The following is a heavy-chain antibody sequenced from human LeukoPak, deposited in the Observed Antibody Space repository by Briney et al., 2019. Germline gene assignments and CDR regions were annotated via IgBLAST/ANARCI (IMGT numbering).Heavy chain of an antibody. CDR3: ARERLDGSGSSYFDY. CDR1: GYTFTSYG. Sequence: ASVKVSCKSSGYTFTSYGISWVRQAPGQGLEWMGWISAYNGNTNYAQQLQGRVTMTTDTSTSTAYMELRSLRSDDTAVYYCARERLDGSGSSYFDYWGQGTLVTVSS. D-gene: IGHD3-10*01. V-gene: IGHV1-18*01. J-gene: IGHJ4*02. CDR2: ISAYNGNT.